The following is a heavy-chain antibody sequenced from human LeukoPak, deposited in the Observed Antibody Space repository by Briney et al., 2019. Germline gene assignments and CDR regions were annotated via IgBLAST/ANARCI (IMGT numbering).Heavy chain of an antibody. V-gene: IGHV3-30*03. CDR3: ARDPYQYSYYGSGSYPRSRFDL. J-gene: IGHJ2*01. CDR2: ISYDGSNK. Sequence: GGSLRLSCAASGFTFSSYGMHWVRQAPGKGLEWVAVISYDGSNKYYADSVKGRFTISRDNSKNTLYLQMNSLRAEDTAVYYCARDPYQYSYYGSGSYPRSRFDLWGRGTLVTVSS. D-gene: IGHD3-10*01. CDR1: GFTFSSYG.